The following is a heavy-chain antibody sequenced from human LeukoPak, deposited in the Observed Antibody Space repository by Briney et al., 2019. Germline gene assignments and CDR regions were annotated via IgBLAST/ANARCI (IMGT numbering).Heavy chain of an antibody. V-gene: IGHV1-46*01. CDR3: TRDLGVDTTMIFFDY. Sequence: GASVKVSCKASGYTFTSYYMPWVRQAPGQGLEWMGIINPSGGSTGYAQKFQGRVTMTRDTSTSTAYMEIRSLRSDDTAVYYCTRDLGVDTTMIFFDYWGQGSPVTVSS. CDR1: GYTFTSYY. CDR2: INPSGGST. J-gene: IGHJ4*02. D-gene: IGHD5-18*01.